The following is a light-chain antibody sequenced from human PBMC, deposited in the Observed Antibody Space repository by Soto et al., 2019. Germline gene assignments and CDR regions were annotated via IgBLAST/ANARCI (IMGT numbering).Light chain of an antibody. CDR3: LQDYSYPRT. CDR1: QGIGDE. V-gene: IGKV1-6*01. CDR2: AAS. Sequence: AIQMTQSPSSLSASVGDRVTITCRASQGIGDEIGWYQQKPGKAPKVLIYAASSLQSGVPSRFSGSGSGTEFTLTISSLQPEDFATYYCLQDYSYPRTFGPGTKLEIK. J-gene: IGKJ2*01.